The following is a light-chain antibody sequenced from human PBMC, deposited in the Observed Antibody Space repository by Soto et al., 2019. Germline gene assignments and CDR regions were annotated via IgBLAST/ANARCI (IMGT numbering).Light chain of an antibody. J-gene: IGKJ1*01. CDR3: QQYGSIPWT. CDR1: ESVVSNY. CDR2: DAS. V-gene: IGKV3-20*01. Sequence: EILLTQSPGTLSLSPGERATLSCRATESVVSNYLAWYQLKPGQAPRLLIYDASSRATGIPDRFSGSGSGTDFTLTISRLEPEDFAVYYCQQYGSIPWTFGQGTKVEIK.